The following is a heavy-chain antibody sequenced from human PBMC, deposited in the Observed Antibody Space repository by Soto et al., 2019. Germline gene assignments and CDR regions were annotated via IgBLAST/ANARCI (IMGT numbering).Heavy chain of an antibody. CDR3: ARDPDYYGSGSYFDL. D-gene: IGHD3-10*01. CDR2: ISANNGKT. CDR1: GYTFTNYG. J-gene: IGHJ2*01. Sequence: QVQLVQSGAEVKKPGASVKVSCKASGYTFTNYGISWARQAPGQGLEWMGWISANNGKTNCAQNVQGRVTMTTDTSTSTAYMELRSLRSDDTAIYYCARDPDYYGSGSYFDLWGRGTLVTVSS. V-gene: IGHV1-18*01.